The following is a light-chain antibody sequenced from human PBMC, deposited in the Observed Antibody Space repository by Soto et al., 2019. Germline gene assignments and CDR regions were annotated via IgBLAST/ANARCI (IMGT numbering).Light chain of an antibody. J-gene: IGLJ2*01. Sequence: QSALTQPASVSGSPGQSITISCTGTSSDVGAYNFVSWYQQFPGKAPKLMIYEVSNRPSGVSDRFSGSKSGNTASLTISGLQAEDEADYYCCSYSVITTVVFGGGTKLTVL. CDR1: SSDVGAYNF. CDR2: EVS. CDR3: CSYSVITTVV. V-gene: IGLV2-23*02.